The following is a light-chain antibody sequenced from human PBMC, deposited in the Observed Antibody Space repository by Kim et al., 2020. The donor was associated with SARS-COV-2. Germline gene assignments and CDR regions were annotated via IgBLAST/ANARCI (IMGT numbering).Light chain of an antibody. Sequence: GQSVPISSTGTSSAVGGYTSVSWYKQHPGKAPKLMIYEVSKRPSGVPDRFSGSKSGNTASLTVSGLQAEDEADYYCSSYAGSNNYVFGTGTKVTVL. CDR3: SSYAGSNNYV. CDR1: SSAVGGYTS. V-gene: IGLV2-8*01. J-gene: IGLJ1*01. CDR2: EVS.